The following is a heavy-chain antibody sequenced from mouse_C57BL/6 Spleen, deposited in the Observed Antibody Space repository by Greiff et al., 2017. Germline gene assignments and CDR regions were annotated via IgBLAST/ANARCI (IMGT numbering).Heavy chain of an antibody. D-gene: IGHD2-4*01. V-gene: IGHV1-69*01. CDR1: GYTFTSYW. CDR2: IDPSDSYT. CDR3: ARAGTMITTYYCDY. Sequence: QVQLQQPGAELVMPGASVKLSCKASGYTFTSYWMHWVKQRPGQGLEWIGEIDPSDSYTNYTQKFKGKSTVTVDKSSSTAYMPLSSLTSEDSAVYYCARAGTMITTYYCDYWGQGTTLTVSS. J-gene: IGHJ2*01.